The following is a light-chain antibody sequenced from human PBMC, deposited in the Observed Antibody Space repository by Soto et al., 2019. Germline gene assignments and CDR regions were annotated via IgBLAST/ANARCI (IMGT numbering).Light chain of an antibody. Sequence: EIVMTQSPATLSVSPGERATLSCRASQSVSNNLAWYQQKPGQAPRLLIYGASTRATGIPARFSGSGSGTEFTLPISSLQSEDFAVYYCQQYNNWPPLTFGGGTKVDIK. CDR2: GAS. J-gene: IGKJ4*01. CDR1: QSVSNN. V-gene: IGKV3-15*01. CDR3: QQYNNWPPLT.